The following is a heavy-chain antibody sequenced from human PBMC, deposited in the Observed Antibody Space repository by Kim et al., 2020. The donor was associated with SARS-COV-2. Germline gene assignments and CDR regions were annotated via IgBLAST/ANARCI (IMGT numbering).Heavy chain of an antibody. CDR2: INTTSGDT. CDR3: ARDSLGALEWH. CDR1: GHTFKSPG. J-gene: IGHJ4*02. Sequence: ASVKVSCETSGHTFKSPGISWLRQAPGQGLEWMGWINTTSGDTFYTRDFKGRVTMTRDPSTGTVYMELRSLRSDDTAVFYCARDSLGALEWHWGQGTLVTVSS. D-gene: IGHD3-3*01. V-gene: IGHV1-18*01.